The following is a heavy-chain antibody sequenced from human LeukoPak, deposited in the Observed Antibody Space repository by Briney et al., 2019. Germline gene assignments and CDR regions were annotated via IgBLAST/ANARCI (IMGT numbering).Heavy chain of an antibody. CDR2: IYYSGST. D-gene: IGHD5-24*01. V-gene: IGHV4-59*01. Sequence: SETLSLNCTVSGGSISSYYWSWIRQPPGKGLEWIGYIYYSGSTNHNPSLKSRVTISVDTPKNQFSLKLSSVTAADTAVYYCARTVEMATIRRAGWFDPWGQGTLVTVSS. CDR3: ARTVEMATIRRAGWFDP. J-gene: IGHJ5*02. CDR1: GGSISSYY.